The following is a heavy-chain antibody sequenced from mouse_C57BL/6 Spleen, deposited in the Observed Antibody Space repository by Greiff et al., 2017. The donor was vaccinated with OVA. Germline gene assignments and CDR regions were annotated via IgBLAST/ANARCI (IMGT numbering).Heavy chain of an antibody. V-gene: IGHV1-61*01. J-gene: IGHJ3*01. CDR1: GYTFTSSW. CDR3: AREFGNYAFAY. Sequence: QVQLQQPGAELVRPGSSVKLSCKASGYTFTSSWMDWVKQRPGQGLEWIGNIYPSDSEPHYNQPFKDKATLTVDKSSSTAYMQLSSLTSEDSAVYYCAREFGNYAFAYWGQGTLVTVSA. D-gene: IGHD2-10*02. CDR2: IYPSDSEP.